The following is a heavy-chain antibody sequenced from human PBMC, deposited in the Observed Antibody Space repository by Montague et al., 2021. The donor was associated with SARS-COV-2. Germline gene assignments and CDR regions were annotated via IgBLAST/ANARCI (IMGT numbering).Heavy chain of an antibody. J-gene: IGHJ4*02. CDR3: ATPDY. Sequence: QSGAEVKTPGESLRISCKGSGYSFTTYWINWVRQMPGEGLEWMGKIDPSDSNTNYSPSFQGHVTISVDRSISTAYLQWRSLKASDTAMYYCATPDYWGQGTLVTVSS. V-gene: IGHV5-10-1*01. CDR2: IDPSDSNT. CDR1: GYSFTTYW.